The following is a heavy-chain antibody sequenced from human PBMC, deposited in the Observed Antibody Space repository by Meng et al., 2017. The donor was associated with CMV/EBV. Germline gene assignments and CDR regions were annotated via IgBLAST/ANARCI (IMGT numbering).Heavy chain of an antibody. Sequence: SFSGYYWSWIRQPPGQGLEWIGAINHSGSTNSNPSLTRRVTLSVATSKNQFSLKLSSVTAADTAVYYCARSPPGYCSSTSCYRLDYWGQGTLVTVSS. V-gene: IGHV4-34*01. D-gene: IGHD2-2*02. CDR1: SFSGYY. CDR3: ARSPPGYCSSTSCYRLDY. CDR2: INHSGST. J-gene: IGHJ4*02.